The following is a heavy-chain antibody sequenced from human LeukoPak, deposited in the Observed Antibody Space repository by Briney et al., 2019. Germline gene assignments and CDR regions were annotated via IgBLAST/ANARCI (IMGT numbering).Heavy chain of an antibody. CDR1: GVTLMSYT. V-gene: IGHV3-30-3*01. Sequence: GGSLRLSCSGSGVTLMSYTIHWVRRAPGKGLEWMTCVLDNTDFPYYADSVEGRFIISRDSSKNVVYLQMNSLRPEDTAIYYCASEPGLSRGPDYAMDVWGQGTTVTVSS. J-gene: IGHJ6*02. CDR2: VLDNTDFP. CDR3: ASEPGLSRGPDYAMDV. D-gene: IGHD3-16*01.